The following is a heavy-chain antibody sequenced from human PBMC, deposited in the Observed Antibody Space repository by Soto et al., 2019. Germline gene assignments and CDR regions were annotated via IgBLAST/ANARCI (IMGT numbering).Heavy chain of an antibody. D-gene: IGHD6-13*01. CDR1: GFTFSSYA. CDR3: AKDRDLGYSSSPDAFDI. V-gene: IGHV3-23*01. CDR2: ISGSGGST. J-gene: IGHJ3*02. Sequence: EVQLLESGGGLVQPGGSLRLSCAASGFTFSSYAMSWVRQAPGKGLEWVSAISGSGGSTYYADSVEGRFTISRDNSKNTLYLQMNSLRAEDTAVYYCAKDRDLGYSSSPDAFDIWGQGTMVTVSS.